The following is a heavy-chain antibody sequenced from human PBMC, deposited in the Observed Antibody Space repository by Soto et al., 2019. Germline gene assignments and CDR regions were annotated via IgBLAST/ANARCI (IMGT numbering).Heavy chain of an antibody. D-gene: IGHD6-19*01. V-gene: IGHV3-30*03. Sequence: PGGSLRLSCAASGFSFGVFGMHWVRQAPGKGLEWLSVLSYEGSEEYYADSVRGRFTISRDNSKNTLSLQMDSLRVDDTGVYYCALTRRSSLLEVAGPGFEYWGQGTLVTVSS. J-gene: IGHJ4*02. CDR1: GFSFGVFG. CDR3: ALTRRSSLLEVAGPGFEY. CDR2: LSYEGSEE.